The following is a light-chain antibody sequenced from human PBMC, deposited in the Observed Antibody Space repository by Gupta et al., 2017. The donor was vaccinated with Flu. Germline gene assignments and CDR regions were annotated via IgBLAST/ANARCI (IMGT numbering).Light chain of an antibody. CDR3: TSYTSSSTYV. V-gene: IGLV2-14*01. Sequence: QSALTQPASVSGSPGQSLTISCTGTSSDVGGYNYVSWYQQHPGKAPKLMIFEVSNRPSGVSNRFSGSKSGNAASLTISGLQAEDEAVYYCTSYTSSSTYVFGTGTKVTVL. CDR2: EVS. CDR1: SSDVGGYNY. J-gene: IGLJ1*01.